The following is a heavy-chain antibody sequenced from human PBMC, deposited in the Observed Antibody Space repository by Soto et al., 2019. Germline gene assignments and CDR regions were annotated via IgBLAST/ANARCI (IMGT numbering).Heavy chain of an antibody. Sequence: SETLSLTCAVYGGSFSGYYWSWIRQPPGKGLEWIGEINHSGSTNYNPSLKSRVTISVDTSKNQFSLKLSSVTAADTAVYYCARVAVAGYYFDYWGQGTLVTVSS. D-gene: IGHD6-19*01. CDR3: ARVAVAGYYFDY. CDR1: GGSFSGYY. V-gene: IGHV4-34*01. J-gene: IGHJ4*02. CDR2: INHSGST.